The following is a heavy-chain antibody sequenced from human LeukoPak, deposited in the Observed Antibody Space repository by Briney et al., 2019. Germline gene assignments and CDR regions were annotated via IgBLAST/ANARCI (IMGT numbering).Heavy chain of an antibody. J-gene: IGHJ3*01. D-gene: IGHD2-15*01. CDR1: GASISSGDYF. Sequence: PSETLSLTCTVSGASISSGDYFWTWLRQPPGKGLEWIGYIFDSGRTDINPSLKSRVTISVDRPKNQFSLRLSSVTAADTAVYYCANADRFCSGSCHVPDAFDFWGQGTMVTVSS. CDR2: IFDSGRT. CDR3: ANADRFCSGSCHVPDAFDF. V-gene: IGHV4-30-2*01.